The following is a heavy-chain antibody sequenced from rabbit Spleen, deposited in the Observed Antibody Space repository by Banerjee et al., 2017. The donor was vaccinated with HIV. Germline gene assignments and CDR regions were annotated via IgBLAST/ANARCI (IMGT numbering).Heavy chain of an antibody. J-gene: IGHJ4*01. D-gene: IGHD3-1*01. CDR1: GFSFSSGYD. CDR3: ARDKELAIWGYEFDL. CDR2: IYAGDGST. V-gene: IGHV1S40*01. Sequence: QSLEESGGGLVKPEASLTLTCTASGFSFSSGYDIVWVRQAPGKGLDLIGCIYAGDGSTDYANWVNGRFTISKTSSTVDLKMTSLTAADTATYFCARDKELAIWGYEFDLWGPGTLVTVS.